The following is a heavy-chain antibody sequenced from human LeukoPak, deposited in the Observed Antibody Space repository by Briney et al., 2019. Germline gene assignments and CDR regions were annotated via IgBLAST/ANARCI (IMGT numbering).Heavy chain of an antibody. CDR2: ISSSSDI. Sequence: GGSLRLSCAASGFTFSSCSMNWVRQAPGKGLEWVSSISSSSDIYYADSVKGRFTISRDNAKNSLYLQMNSLRAEDTAVYYCAREGITMVRGGGVSWFDPWGQGTLVTVSS. D-gene: IGHD3-10*01. J-gene: IGHJ5*02. CDR3: AREGITMVRGGGVSWFDP. V-gene: IGHV3-21*01. CDR1: GFTFSSCS.